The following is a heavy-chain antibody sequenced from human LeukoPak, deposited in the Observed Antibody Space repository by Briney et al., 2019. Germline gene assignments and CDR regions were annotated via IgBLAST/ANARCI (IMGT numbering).Heavy chain of an antibody. Sequence: ASVKVSCKASGGTFSSYAISWVRQAPGQGLEWMGRIIPIFGTANYAQKFQGRVTITADKSTSTAYMELSSLRSEDTAVYYCASPPTDYYDSSGYLDYWGQGTLVTVSS. V-gene: IGHV1-69*06. D-gene: IGHD3-22*01. CDR2: IIPIFGTA. CDR1: GGTFSSYA. J-gene: IGHJ4*02. CDR3: ASPPTDYYDSSGYLDY.